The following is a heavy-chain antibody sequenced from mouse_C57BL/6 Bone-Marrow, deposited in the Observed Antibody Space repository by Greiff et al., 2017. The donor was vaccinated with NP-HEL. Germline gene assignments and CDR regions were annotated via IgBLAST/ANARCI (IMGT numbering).Heavy chain of an antibody. D-gene: IGHD3-2*02. CDR2: IYPRSGNT. CDR3: ARKARDSSGPYYFDY. Sequence: VQLQQSGAELARPGASVKLSCKASGYTFTSYGISWVKQRTGQGLEWIGEIYPRSGNTYYNEKFKGKATLTADKSSSTAYMELRSLTSEDSAVYFCARKARDSSGPYYFDYWGQGTTLTVSS. V-gene: IGHV1-81*01. J-gene: IGHJ2*01. CDR1: GYTFTSYG.